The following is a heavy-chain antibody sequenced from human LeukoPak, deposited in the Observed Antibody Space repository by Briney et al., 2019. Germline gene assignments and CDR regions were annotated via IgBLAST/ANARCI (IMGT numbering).Heavy chain of an antibody. CDR2: ISRSGGSL. V-gene: IGHV3-23*01. J-gene: IGHJ4*02. CDR1: GFTFSTYA. CDR3: ARGYYESGVYYYFDY. Sequence: GGSLRLSCAASGFTFSTYAMSWVRRAPGKGLEWVSAISRSGGSLYYADSVKGRFTISRDISKNTLYLQMSSLRAEDTAAYYCARGYYESGVYYYFDYWGQGTLVTVSS. D-gene: IGHD3-22*01.